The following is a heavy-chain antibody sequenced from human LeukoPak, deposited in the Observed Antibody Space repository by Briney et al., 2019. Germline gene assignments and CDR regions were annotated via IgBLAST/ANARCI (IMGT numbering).Heavy chain of an antibody. CDR1: GFTFSSYN. CDR3: ARVLRYCSGGNCYSGGLGYMDV. Sequence: GSLRLSCAASGFTFSSYNMNWVRQAPGKGLEWVSYITGSTSSIYYADSVKGRFTISRDNAKNSLYLQMNSLRAEDTAVYYCARVLRYCSGGNCYSGGLGYMDVWGKGTTVTISS. CDR2: ITGSTSSI. V-gene: IGHV3-48*01. J-gene: IGHJ6*03. D-gene: IGHD2-15*01.